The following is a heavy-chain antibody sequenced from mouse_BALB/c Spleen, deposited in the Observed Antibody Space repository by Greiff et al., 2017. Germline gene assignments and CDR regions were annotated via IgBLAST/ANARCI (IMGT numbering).Heavy chain of an antibody. CDR2: IWGDGST. CDR3: ARDPYYGTYYAMDY. V-gene: IGHV2-6-7*01. D-gene: IGHD1-2*01. Sequence: VQRVESGPGLVAPSQSLSITCTVSGFSLTGYGVNWVRQPPGKGLEWLGMIWGDGSTDYNSALKSRLSISKDNSKSQVFLKMNSLQTDDTARYYCARDPYYGTYYAMDYWGQGTSVTVSS. J-gene: IGHJ4*01. CDR1: GFSLTGYG.